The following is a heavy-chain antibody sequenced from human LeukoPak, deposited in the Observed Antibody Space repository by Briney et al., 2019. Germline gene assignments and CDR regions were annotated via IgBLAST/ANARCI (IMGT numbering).Heavy chain of an antibody. CDR2: ISSSGSTI. V-gene: IGHV3-48*03. CDR3: ARCGGRSSPYGY. Sequence: PGGSLRLSCAASGFTFSSYEMNWVRQAPGKGLEWVSYISSSGSTIYYADSVKGRFTISRDNAKNSLYLQMNSLRAEDTAVYYCARCGGRSSPYGYWGQGTLVTVSS. CDR1: GFTFSSYE. J-gene: IGHJ4*02. D-gene: IGHD6-13*01.